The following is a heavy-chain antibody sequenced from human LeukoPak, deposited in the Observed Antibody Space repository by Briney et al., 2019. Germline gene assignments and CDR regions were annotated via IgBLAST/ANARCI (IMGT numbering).Heavy chain of an antibody. CDR2: ISSSSSYI. D-gene: IGHD6-13*01. CDR3: ARDIWVPYPHPITAAGTGADY. Sequence: GGSLRLSGAASGFTFSSYAMSWVRQAPGKGLEWVSSISSSSSYIYYAHSVKGRFTISRDNAKNSLYLQMNSLRAEDTAVYYCARDIWVPYPHPITAAGTGADYWGQGTLVTVSS. J-gene: IGHJ4*02. V-gene: IGHV3-21*01. CDR1: GFTFSSYA.